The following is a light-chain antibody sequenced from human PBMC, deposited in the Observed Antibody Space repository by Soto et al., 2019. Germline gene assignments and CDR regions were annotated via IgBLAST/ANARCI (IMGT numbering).Light chain of an antibody. CDR2: STN. Sequence: QTVVTQEPSFSVSPGGTVTLTRGLSSGSVSTSYYPSWYQQTPGQAPRTLIYSTNTRSSGVPDRFSGSILGNKAALTITGAQADDESDYYCVLYMGSGISVFXGGT. V-gene: IGLV8-61*01. CDR1: SGSVSTSYY. J-gene: IGLJ2*01. CDR3: VLYMGSGISV.